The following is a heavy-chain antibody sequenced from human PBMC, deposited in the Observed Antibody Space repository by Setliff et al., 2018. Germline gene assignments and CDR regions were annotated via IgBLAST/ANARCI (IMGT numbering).Heavy chain of an antibody. D-gene: IGHD4-4*01. J-gene: IGHJ4*02. Sequence: ASVKVSCKASGYTFTGYYIHWVRQAPGQGIEWMGWINPNSGDTNYAQKFQGRVTMTRDTSITTAYIDLGRLMSYDTAVYFCARVSEQYLAFDYWGQGTLVTVSS. CDR3: ARVSEQYLAFDY. CDR1: GYTFTGYY. V-gene: IGHV1-2*02. CDR2: INPNSGDT.